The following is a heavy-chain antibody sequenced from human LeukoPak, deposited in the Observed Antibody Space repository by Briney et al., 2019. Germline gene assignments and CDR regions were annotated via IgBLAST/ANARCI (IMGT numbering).Heavy chain of an antibody. CDR2: ISGSGGST. D-gene: IGHD3-3*01. J-gene: IGHJ4*02. CDR3: AKEEWLLAVYFDY. Sequence: GGSLRLSCAASGFTFSNYAMSWVHQAPGKGLEWVSTISGSGGSTYYADSVKGQFTISRDNSKNTLYLQMNSLRAEDTAVYYCAKEEWLLAVYFDYWGQGTLVTVSS. CDR1: GFTFSNYA. V-gene: IGHV3-23*01.